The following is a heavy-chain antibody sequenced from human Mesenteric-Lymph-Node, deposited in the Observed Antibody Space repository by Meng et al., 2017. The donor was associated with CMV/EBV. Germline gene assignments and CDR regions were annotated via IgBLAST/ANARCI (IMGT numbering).Heavy chain of an antibody. J-gene: IGHJ4*02. CDR2: IYHSRST. Sequence: DSISSSNWRSWVRRPPGEGLEWIGEIYHSRSTNYNTSLKNRVNISVDKSKNKFSLKLSSVTAADTAVYYCAKAAWDFWSGYYLYFDYWGQGTLVTVSS. V-gene: IGHV4-4*02. CDR1: DSISSSNW. D-gene: IGHD3-3*01. CDR3: AKAAWDFWSGYYLYFDY.